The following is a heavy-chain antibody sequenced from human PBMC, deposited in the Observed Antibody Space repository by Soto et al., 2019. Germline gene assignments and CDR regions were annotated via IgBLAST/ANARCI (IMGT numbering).Heavy chain of an antibody. D-gene: IGHD4-17*01. CDR3: ARIPWIDYGDFREYYGMDV. Sequence: PSETLSLTCTVSGGSISSYYWSWIRQPPGKGLEWIGYIYYSGSTNYNPSLKSRVTISVDTSKNQFSLKLSSVTAADTAVYYCARIPWIDYGDFREYYGMDVWGQGTTVTVSS. CDR2: IYYSGST. J-gene: IGHJ6*02. V-gene: IGHV4-59*01. CDR1: GGSISSYY.